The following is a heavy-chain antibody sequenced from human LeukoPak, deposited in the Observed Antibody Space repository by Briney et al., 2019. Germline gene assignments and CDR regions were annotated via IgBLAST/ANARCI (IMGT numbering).Heavy chain of an antibody. Sequence: ASVKVSCKASGYTFIDYYMHWVRQAPGQGLEWMGWIDPHSGGTNYAQKIQGRVTMARDTSISTAYMELSRLRSDDADVYYCAREYYDSSGRKHAFDIWGQGTMVTVSS. J-gene: IGHJ3*02. V-gene: IGHV1-2*02. CDR2: IDPHSGGT. D-gene: IGHD3-22*01. CDR3: AREYYDSSGRKHAFDI. CDR1: GYTFIDYY.